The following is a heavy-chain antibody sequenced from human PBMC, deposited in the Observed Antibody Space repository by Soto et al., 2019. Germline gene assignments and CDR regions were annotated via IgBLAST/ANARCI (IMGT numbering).Heavy chain of an antibody. V-gene: IGHV4-39*01. D-gene: IGHD3-3*01. CDR3: ARTSITIFGVVSPYDY. Sequence: PSETLSLTCTVSGGSISSSSYYWGWIRQPPGKGLEWIGSIYYSGSTYYNPSLKSRVTISVDTSKNQFSLKLSSVTAADTAVYYCARTSITIFGVVSPYDYWGLGTLVTVSS. CDR1: GGSISSSSYY. J-gene: IGHJ4*02. CDR2: IYYSGST.